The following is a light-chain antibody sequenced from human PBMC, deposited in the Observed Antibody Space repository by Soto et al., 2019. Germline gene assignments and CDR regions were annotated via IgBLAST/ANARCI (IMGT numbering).Light chain of an antibody. CDR3: QQYGSSGT. CDR2: GAS. V-gene: IGKV3-15*01. CDR1: QSVSGN. J-gene: IGKJ1*01. Sequence: EVVMTQSPATLSVSPGERVTLSCRASQSVSGNLAWYQQKPGQAPRLLIHGASTRATDIPARFSGSGSGTEFTLTITSLQSEDFAVYYCQQYGSSGTFGQGTKVEIK.